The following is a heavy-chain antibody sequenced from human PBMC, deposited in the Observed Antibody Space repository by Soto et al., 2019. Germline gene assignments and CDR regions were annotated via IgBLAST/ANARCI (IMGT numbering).Heavy chain of an antibody. V-gene: IGHV3-9*01. CDR2: ASWNSGSI. J-gene: IGHJ4*02. CDR1: GFTFDDYA. D-gene: IGHD5-12*01. CDR3: AKGLGGYNSSPFAY. Sequence: EVQLVESGGGLVQPGRSLRLSCAASGFTFDDYAMHWVRQAPGKGLECVSGASWNSGSIGYADSVKGRFTISRDNAKNSLFLQMNSLIAEDTALYYCAKGLGGYNSSPFAYWGQGNLGTVSS.